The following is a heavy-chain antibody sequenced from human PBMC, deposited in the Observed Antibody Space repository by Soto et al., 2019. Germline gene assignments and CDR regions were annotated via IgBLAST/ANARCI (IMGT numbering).Heavy chain of an antibody. V-gene: IGHV4-59*01. J-gene: IGHJ5*02. Sequence: SETLSLTCTVSGGSIISYYWSWIRQPPGKGLEWIGYIYYSGSTNYNPSLKSRVTISVDTSKNQFSLKLSSVTAADTAVYYCARDRDYGGNSNWFDPWGQGTLVTVSS. CDR2: IYYSGST. D-gene: IGHD4-17*01. CDR3: ARDRDYGGNSNWFDP. CDR1: GGSIISYY.